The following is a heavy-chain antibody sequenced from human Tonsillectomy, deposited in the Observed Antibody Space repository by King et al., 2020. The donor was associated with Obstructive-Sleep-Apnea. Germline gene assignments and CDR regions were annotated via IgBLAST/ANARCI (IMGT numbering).Heavy chain of an antibody. Sequence: QLQESGPGLVKPSQTLSLTCTVSGGSISSGGYYWSWIRQHPGKGLEWIGYIYYSGSTYYNPSLKSRVTISVDTSKNQFSLKLSSVTAADTAVYYCARASYSGSYCEGRGSYFDYWGQGTLVTVSS. CDR1: GGSISSGGYY. CDR2: IYYSGST. V-gene: IGHV4-31*03. CDR3: ARASYSGSYCEGRGSYFDY. D-gene: IGHD1-26*01. J-gene: IGHJ4*02.